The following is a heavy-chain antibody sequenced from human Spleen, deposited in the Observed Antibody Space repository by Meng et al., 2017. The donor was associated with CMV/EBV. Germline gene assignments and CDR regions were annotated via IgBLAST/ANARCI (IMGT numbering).Heavy chain of an antibody. Sequence: FTFSNAWMSWVRQAPGKGLEGVGRIKSKTDGGKTDYAAPVKGRFTISRDDSKNTLYLQMNSLKTEDTAVYYCTTPPDYDFWSGYSDYWGQGTLVTVSS. CDR1: FTFSNAW. V-gene: IGHV3-15*01. D-gene: IGHD3-3*01. CDR2: IKSKTDGGKT. CDR3: TTPPDYDFWSGYSDY. J-gene: IGHJ4*02.